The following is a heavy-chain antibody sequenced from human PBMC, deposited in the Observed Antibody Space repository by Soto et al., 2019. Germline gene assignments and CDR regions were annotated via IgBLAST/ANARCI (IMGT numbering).Heavy chain of an antibody. CDR3: AKTIPEDIVVVPAAISPGYYYYGMDV. CDR2: ISYDGSNK. D-gene: IGHD2-2*02. Sequence: QVQLVESGGGVVQPGRSLRLSCAASGFTFSSYGMHWVRQAPGKGLEWVAVISYDGSNKYYADSVKGRFTISRDNAKNTLYLQMTSLRAEDTAVYYFAKTIPEDIVVVPAAISPGYYYYGMDVWCQGTTVTVSS. CDR1: GFTFSSYG. V-gene: IGHV3-30*18. J-gene: IGHJ6*02.